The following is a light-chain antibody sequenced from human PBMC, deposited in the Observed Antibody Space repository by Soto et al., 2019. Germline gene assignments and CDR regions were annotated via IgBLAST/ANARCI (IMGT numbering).Light chain of an antibody. CDR1: QSVSDY. CDR2: DAS. J-gene: IGKJ4*01. V-gene: IGKV3-11*01. Sequence: TVLTQSPHTLSLSPGESATLSCKASQSVSDYLAWYQQKPGQSPRLLIYDASNRATGIPARFSGSGSGTDFTLTITSLEPEDSAVYYCQQRSDWPSAFGGGTKVDIK. CDR3: QQRSDWPSA.